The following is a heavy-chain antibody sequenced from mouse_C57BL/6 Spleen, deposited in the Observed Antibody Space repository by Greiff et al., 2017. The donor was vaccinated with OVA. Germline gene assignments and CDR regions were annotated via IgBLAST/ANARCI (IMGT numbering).Heavy chain of an antibody. Sequence: DVMLVESGGGLVQPGGSLKLSCAASGFTFSDYYMYWVRQTPEKRLEWVAYISNGGGSTYYPDTVKGRFTISRDNAKNTRYLQMSRLKSEDTAMYYCARGAFYYYGSSPGYFDVWGTGTTVTVSS. CDR3: ARGAFYYYGSSPGYFDV. CDR2: ISNGGGST. CDR1: GFTFSDYY. V-gene: IGHV5-12*01. D-gene: IGHD1-1*01. J-gene: IGHJ1*03.